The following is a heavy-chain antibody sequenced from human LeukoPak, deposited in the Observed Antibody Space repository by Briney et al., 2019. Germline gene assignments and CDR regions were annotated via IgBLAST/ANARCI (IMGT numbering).Heavy chain of an antibody. CDR1: GYSFSSYW. Sequence: GESLKISCKGSGYSFSSYWIGWVRQMPGKGLESMGIIYPGDSDTRYSPSFQGQVTISADKSISTAYLQWSSLKASDTTMYYCARGDIVVVPAPNLFGYWGQGTLVTVSS. V-gene: IGHV5-51*01. CDR3: ARGDIVVVPAPNLFGY. D-gene: IGHD2-2*01. J-gene: IGHJ4*02. CDR2: IYPGDSDT.